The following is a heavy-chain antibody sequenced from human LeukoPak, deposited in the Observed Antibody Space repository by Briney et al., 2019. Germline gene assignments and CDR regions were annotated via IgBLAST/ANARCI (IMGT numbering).Heavy chain of an antibody. CDR3: ASSSSFNWGFYFYAMDV. Sequence: ASVKVSCKASGYTFTSYAIHWVRQAPGQGLEWMAWINAGNGNTKYSQNFQGRVTMTRDTSANTVYMELSSLISEDTAVYYCASSSSFNWGFYFYAMDVWGKGTTVIVSS. V-gene: IGHV1-3*01. CDR1: GYTFTSYA. D-gene: IGHD2-2*01. CDR2: INAGNGNT. J-gene: IGHJ6*04.